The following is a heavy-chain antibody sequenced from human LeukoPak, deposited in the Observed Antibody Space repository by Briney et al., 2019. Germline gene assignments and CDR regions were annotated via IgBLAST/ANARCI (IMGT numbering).Heavy chain of an antibody. CDR1: GFTFSNHW. J-gene: IGHJ4*02. Sequence: PGGSLRLSCVASGFTFSNHWMTWVRQAPGKGLEWVANIKRDGSESYYVDSVKGRFTMSRDNPHNSLYLQMNSLRAEDTGVYYCARRDSTGWYYFDYWGQGTRVTVSS. V-gene: IGHV3-7*01. CDR2: IKRDGSES. CDR3: ARRDSTGWYYFDY. D-gene: IGHD6-19*01.